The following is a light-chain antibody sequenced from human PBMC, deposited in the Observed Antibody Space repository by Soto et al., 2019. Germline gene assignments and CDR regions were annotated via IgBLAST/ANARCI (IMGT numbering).Light chain of an antibody. CDR2: EVS. J-gene: IGLJ1*01. CDR1: SSDVGAYNY. V-gene: IGLV2-14*01. Sequence: QSALTQPASVSGSPGQSITISCAGTSSDVGAYNYVSWFQQHPDKVPKLMIYEVSNRPSGVSSRFSGSKSGNTASLTISGLQAEDEADYYCSSYRSTSNYVFGSGTKLTVL. CDR3: SSYRSTSNYV.